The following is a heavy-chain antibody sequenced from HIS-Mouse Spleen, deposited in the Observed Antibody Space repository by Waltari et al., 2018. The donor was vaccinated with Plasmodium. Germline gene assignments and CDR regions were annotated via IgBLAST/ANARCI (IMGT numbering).Heavy chain of an antibody. Sequence: EFHRVESVGGLVKPGGSLILSGAASGFTFSSYRLNWVRQAPGKGLEWVSSISSSSSYIYYADSVKGRFTISRDNAKNSLYLQMNSLRAEDTAVYYCAREDILTGYYNDYWYFDLWGRGTLVTVSS. CDR2: ISSSSSYI. CDR3: AREDILTGYYNDYWYFDL. D-gene: IGHD3-9*01. V-gene: IGHV3-21*01. CDR1: GFTFSSYR. J-gene: IGHJ2*01.